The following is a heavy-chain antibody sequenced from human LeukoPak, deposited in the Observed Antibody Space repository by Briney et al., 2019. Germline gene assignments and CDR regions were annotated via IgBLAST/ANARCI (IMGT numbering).Heavy chain of an antibody. V-gene: IGHV3-48*04. J-gene: IGHJ6*03. D-gene: IGHD3-9*01. CDR2: ISSSGSTI. Sequence: PGGSLRLSCAASGFTFTTYWMSWVRQAPGKGLEWVSYISSSGSTIYYADSVKGRFTISRDNAKNTLYLQMNSLRAEDTAVYYCARVVAGDILTAWGYYYYYMDVWGKGTTVTISS. CDR1: GFTFTTYW. CDR3: ARVVAGDILTAWGYYYYYMDV.